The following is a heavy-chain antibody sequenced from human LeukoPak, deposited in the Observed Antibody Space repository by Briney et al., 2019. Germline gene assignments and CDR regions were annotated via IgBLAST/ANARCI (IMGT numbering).Heavy chain of an antibody. CDR2: INSDGSTT. CDR1: GFTFSAYW. J-gene: IGHJ4*02. CDR3: AKPTDLRFDY. D-gene: IGHD4-17*01. V-gene: IGHV3-74*01. Sequence: GGSLRLSCAASGFTFSAYWMHWVRQAPGKGLVWVSRINSDGSTTGYADSVKGRFTISRDNAKNTLYLQMNSLRVEDTAVYYCAKPTDLRFDYWGQGTLVT.